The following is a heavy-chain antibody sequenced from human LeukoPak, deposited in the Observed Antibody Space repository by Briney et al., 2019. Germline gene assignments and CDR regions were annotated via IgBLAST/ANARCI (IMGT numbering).Heavy chain of an antibody. CDR2: FYYSGST. V-gene: IGHV4-39*01. Sequence: PSETLSLTCTVSGGSISSSSYYWGWIRQPPGKGLEWIGSFYYSGSTYYNPSLKSRDTISVDTSKNQFSLKLSSVTAADTAVYYCARHNRGEYYYDSSGYRIYWGQGTLVTVSS. CDR1: GGSISSSSYY. J-gene: IGHJ4*02. D-gene: IGHD3-22*01. CDR3: ARHNRGEYYYDSSGYRIY.